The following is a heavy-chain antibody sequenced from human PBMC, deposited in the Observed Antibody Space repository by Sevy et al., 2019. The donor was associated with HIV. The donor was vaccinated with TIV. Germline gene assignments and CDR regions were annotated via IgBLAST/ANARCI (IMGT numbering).Heavy chain of an antibody. Sequence: ASVKVSCKASGYTFTSYYMHWVRQAPGQWLDWMGIINPSGCSTSYAQKFQGRVTMTRDTSTSTVYMELSSLRSEDTAVYYCERENYYDSSGYSNWFDPWGQGTLVTVSS. CDR3: ERENYYDSSGYSNWFDP. CDR1: GYTFTSYY. D-gene: IGHD3-22*01. V-gene: IGHV1-46*01. CDR2: INPSGCST. J-gene: IGHJ5*02.